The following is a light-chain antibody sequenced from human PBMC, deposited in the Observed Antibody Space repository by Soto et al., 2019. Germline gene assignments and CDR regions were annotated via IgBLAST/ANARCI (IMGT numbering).Light chain of an antibody. CDR3: QSFDSRLTAGVV. J-gene: IGLJ2*01. V-gene: IGLV1-40*01. Sequence: QSVLTQPPSVSGAPGQRVTISCTGSGSNIGAGYDVHWYQQLPGTDPKLLIYGYINRPSGVPDRFSGSRSGTSATLAITGLQTEDEADYYCQSFDSRLTAGVVFGGGTKLTVL. CDR2: GYI. CDR1: GSNIGAGYD.